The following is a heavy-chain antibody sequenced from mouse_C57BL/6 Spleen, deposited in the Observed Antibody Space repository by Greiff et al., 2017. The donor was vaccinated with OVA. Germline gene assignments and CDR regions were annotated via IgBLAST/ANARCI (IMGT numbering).Heavy chain of an antibody. D-gene: IGHD3-3*01. CDR1: GFTFSDYY. J-gene: IGHJ3*01. Sequence: EVQLQQSEGGLVQPGSSMKLSCTASGFTFSDYYMAWVRQVPEKGLEWVANINYDGSSTYYLDSLKSRFIISRDNAKNILYLQMSSLKSEDTATYYCAREGTGPFAYWGQGTLVTVSA. CDR2: INYDGSST. CDR3: AREGTGPFAY. V-gene: IGHV5-16*01.